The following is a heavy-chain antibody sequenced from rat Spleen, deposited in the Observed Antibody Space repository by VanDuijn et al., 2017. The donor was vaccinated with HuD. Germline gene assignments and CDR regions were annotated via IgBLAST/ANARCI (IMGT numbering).Heavy chain of an antibody. CDR3: GKDMNYYSTYPFYVMGA. CDR2: ISPDGGST. D-gene: IGHD1-2*01. J-gene: IGHJ4*01. V-gene: IGHV5-58*01. Sequence: EVQLVETGGGLVQPGESLKLSCVASGFTFSGYWNYWIRQAPGEGREWVSSISPDGGSTYYPDSVKGRFTISRDNAKNTVYLQMNRLRSEDTATYYCGKDMNYYSTYPFYVMGAWGQGTSVTVSS. CDR1: GFTFSGYW.